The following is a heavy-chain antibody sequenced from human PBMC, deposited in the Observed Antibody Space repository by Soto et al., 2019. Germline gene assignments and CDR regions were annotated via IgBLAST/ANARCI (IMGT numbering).Heavy chain of an antibody. J-gene: IGHJ4*02. V-gene: IGHV3-30-3*01. CDR3: ARRVGAITYYFDY. CDR1: GFTFSSYA. Sequence: QVQLVESGGGVVQPGRSLRLSCAASGFTFSSYAMHWVRQAPGKGLEWVAAISYDGSNKYYADSVKGRFTISRDNSKNTLYLQMNSLRAEDTAVYYCARRVGAITYYFDYWGQGTLVTVSS. CDR2: ISYDGSNK. D-gene: IGHD1-26*01.